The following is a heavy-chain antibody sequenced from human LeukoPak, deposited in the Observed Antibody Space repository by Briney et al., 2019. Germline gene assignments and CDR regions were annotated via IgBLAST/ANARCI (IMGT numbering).Heavy chain of an antibody. V-gene: IGHV1-46*01. J-gene: IGHJ5*02. D-gene: IGHD3-10*01. CDR3: AREGDRITMVRGVIILPPPFDP. CDR2: INPSGGST. CDR1: GYTFTSYY. Sequence: ASVKVSCKASGYTFTSYYMHWVRQAPGQGLEWMGIINPSGGSTSYAQKFQGRVTMTRDTSTSTVYMELSSLRSEDTAVYYCAREGDRITMVRGVIILPPPFDPWGQGTLVTVSS.